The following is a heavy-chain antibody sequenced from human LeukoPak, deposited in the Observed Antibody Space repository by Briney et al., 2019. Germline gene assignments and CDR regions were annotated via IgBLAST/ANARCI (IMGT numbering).Heavy chain of an antibody. J-gene: IGHJ4*02. CDR3: ASVTYYYDSSGYYHFDY. D-gene: IGHD3-22*01. Sequence: GGPLRLSCAASGFTFSSYEMNWVRQAPGKGLEWVSYISSSGSTIYYADSVKGRFTISRDNAKNSLYLQMNSLRAEDTAVYYCASVTYYYDSSGYYHFDYWGQGTLVTVSS. V-gene: IGHV3-48*03. CDR2: ISSSGSTI. CDR1: GFTFSSYE.